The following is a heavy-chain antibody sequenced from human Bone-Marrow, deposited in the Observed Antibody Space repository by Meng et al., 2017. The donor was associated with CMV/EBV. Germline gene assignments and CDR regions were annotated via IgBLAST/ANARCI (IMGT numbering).Heavy chain of an antibody. CDR1: GGSISSSSYY. J-gene: IGHJ4*02. D-gene: IGHD3-10*01. CDR2: IYYSGST. Sequence: SETLSLTCTVSGGSISSSSYYWGWIRQPPGKGLEWIGSIYYSGSTYYNPSLKSRVTISVDTSNNQSSLKLSSVTSADTAVYYCARHKGFESCIDYWAQGTLVTVSS. V-gene: IGHV4-39*01. CDR3: ARHKGFESCIDY.